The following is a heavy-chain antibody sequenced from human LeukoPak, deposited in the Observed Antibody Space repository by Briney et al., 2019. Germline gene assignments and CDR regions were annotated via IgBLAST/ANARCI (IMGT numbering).Heavy chain of an antibody. D-gene: IGHD3-22*01. V-gene: IGHV3-7*01. J-gene: IGHJ4*02. Sequence: GGSLRLSCAASGFTFSSYWMSWVRQAPGKGLDLVANIKQDGSEKYYVDSVKGRFTISRDNAKNSLYLQMNSLRAEDTAVYYCAREGYYDSSGYEGLDYWGQGTLVTVSS. CDR2: IKQDGSEK. CDR1: GFTFSSYW. CDR3: AREGYYDSSGYEGLDY.